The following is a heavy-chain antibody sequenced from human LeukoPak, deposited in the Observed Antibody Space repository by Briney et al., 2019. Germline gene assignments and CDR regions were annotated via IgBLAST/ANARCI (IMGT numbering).Heavy chain of an antibody. D-gene: IGHD6-19*01. Sequence: WASVKVSCKASGYTFTSYGISWVRQAPGQGLEWMGWISAYNGNTNYAQKLQGRVTMTTDTSTSTAYMELSSLRSEDTAVFYCARGYSSDWPYNWFDPWGQGTLVTVSS. CDR3: ARGYSSDWPYNWFDP. CDR1: GYTFTSYG. V-gene: IGHV1-18*01. J-gene: IGHJ5*02. CDR2: ISAYNGNT.